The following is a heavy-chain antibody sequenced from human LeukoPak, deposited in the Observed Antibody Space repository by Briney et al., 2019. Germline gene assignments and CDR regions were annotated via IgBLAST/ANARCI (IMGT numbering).Heavy chain of an antibody. CDR3: ARVGVATIIDY. CDR1: GGSIKSGGYY. J-gene: IGHJ4*02. V-gene: IGHV4-31*03. D-gene: IGHD5-12*01. Sequence: SETLSLTCTVSGGSIKSGGYYWSWIRQHPGKGLEWIGYIYYSGSTYYNPSLKSRVTISVDTSKNQFSLKLSSVTAADTAVYYCARVGVATIIDYWGQGTLVTVSS. CDR2: IYYSGST.